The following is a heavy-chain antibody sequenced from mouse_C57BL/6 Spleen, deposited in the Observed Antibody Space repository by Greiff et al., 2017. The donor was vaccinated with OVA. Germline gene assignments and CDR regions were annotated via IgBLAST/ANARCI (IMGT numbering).Heavy chain of an antibody. J-gene: IGHJ2*01. CDR2: IWRGGST. V-gene: IGHV2-5*01. Sequence: VQLQQSGPGLVQPSQSLSIPCTVSGFSLTSYGVHWVRQSPGKGLEWLGVIWRGGSTDYNAAFMYRLSITKDNSKSQVVFKMNSLQADDTAIYYCAKNEGNYANYFDYWGQGTTLTVSS. CDR1: GFSLTSYG. D-gene: IGHD2-1*01. CDR3: AKNEGNYANYFDY.